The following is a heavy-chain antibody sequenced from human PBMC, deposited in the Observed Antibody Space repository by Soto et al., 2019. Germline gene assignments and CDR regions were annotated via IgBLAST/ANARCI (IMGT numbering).Heavy chain of an antibody. CDR1: GYRFSSSW. J-gene: IGHJ6*02. V-gene: IGHV5-51*01. CDR3: ARGAAAGTPGYYYYYGMDV. Sequence: LGESLKISCQGTGYRFSSSWIGWVRQKPGKGLEWLGNVYPSDSDVRYSPAFEGQVTISADNSINTAYLQLLNLKASDTAMYYCARGAAAGTPGYYYYYGMDVWGQGTTVTVSS. CDR2: VYPSDSDV. D-gene: IGHD6-13*01.